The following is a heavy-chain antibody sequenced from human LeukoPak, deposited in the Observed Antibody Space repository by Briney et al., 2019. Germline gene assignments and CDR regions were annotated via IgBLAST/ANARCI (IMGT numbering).Heavy chain of an antibody. CDR1: GGSISGYY. J-gene: IGHJ1*01. CDR2: IYYTGRT. D-gene: IGHD3-22*01. CDR3: ARLKYYYDSSGYRAEYFQH. Sequence: SETLSLTCTVSGGSISGYYWSWIRQPPGKGLEWVGDIYYTGRTNYNPSPKSRVTISEDTSKNQVSLKLSSVTAADTAVYYCARLKYYYDSSGYRAEYFQHWGQGTLVTVSS. V-gene: IGHV4-59*01.